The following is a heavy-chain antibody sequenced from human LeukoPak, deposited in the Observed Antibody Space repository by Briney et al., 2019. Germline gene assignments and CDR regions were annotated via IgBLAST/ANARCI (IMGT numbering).Heavy chain of an antibody. Sequence: GGSLRLSCAASGFTFSSYAMHWVRQAPGKGLEWVAVISYDGSNKYYADSVKGRFTISRDNSKNTLYLQMNSLRAEDTAVYYCARGPAGRVGDAPGYWGQGTLVTVSS. V-gene: IGHV3-30-3*01. CDR2: ISYDGSNK. D-gene: IGHD6-13*01. J-gene: IGHJ4*02. CDR1: GFTFSSYA. CDR3: ARGPAGRVGDAPGY.